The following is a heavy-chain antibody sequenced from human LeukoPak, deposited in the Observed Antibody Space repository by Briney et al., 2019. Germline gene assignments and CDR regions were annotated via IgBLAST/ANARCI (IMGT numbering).Heavy chain of an antibody. J-gene: IGHJ4*02. CDR1: GGSFSGYY. CDR3: ARFPCRGGSCRRGIDY. Sequence: SETLSLTCAVYGGSFSGYYWSWIRQPPGKGLEWIGEINHSGSTNYNPSLKSRVTISVDTSKNQFSLKLSSVTAADTAVYYCARFPCRGGSCRRGIDYWGQGTLVTVSS. D-gene: IGHD2-15*01. CDR2: INHSGST. V-gene: IGHV4-34*01.